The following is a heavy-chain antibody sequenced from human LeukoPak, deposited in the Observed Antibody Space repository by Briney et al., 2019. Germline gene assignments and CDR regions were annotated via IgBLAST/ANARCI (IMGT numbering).Heavy chain of an antibody. CDR1: GGSFSGYY. D-gene: IGHD2/OR15-2a*01. Sequence: SEALSLTCAVYGGSFSGYYWSWIRQPPGKGLEWIGYIYYSGSTNYNPSLKSRVTISVDTSKNQFSLKLSSVIAADTAVYYCAREAISNYYYGMDVWGQGTTVTVSS. V-gene: IGHV4-59*01. CDR2: IYYSGST. CDR3: AREAISNYYYGMDV. J-gene: IGHJ6*02.